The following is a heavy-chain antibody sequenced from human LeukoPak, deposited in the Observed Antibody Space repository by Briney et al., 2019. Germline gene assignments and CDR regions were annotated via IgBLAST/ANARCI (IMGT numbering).Heavy chain of an antibody. D-gene: IGHD6-13*01. J-gene: IGHJ4*02. CDR3: ARDGVPGIAAAGTPDY. V-gene: IGHV1-18*01. CDR2: ISAYNGNT. Sequence: ASVKVSCKASGGTFSSYAISWVRQAPGQGLEWMGWISAYNGNTNYAQKLQGRVTMTTDTSTSTAYMELRSLRSDDTAVYYCARDGVPGIAAAGTPDYWGQGTLVTVSS. CDR1: GGTFSSYA.